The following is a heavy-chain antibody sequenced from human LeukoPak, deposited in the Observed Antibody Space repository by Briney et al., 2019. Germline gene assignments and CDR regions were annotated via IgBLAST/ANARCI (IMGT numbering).Heavy chain of an antibody. J-gene: IGHJ4*02. CDR3: ARDRGNWNYESFDY. V-gene: IGHV3-48*01. CDR1: GFTFSSYA. D-gene: IGHD1-7*01. Sequence: EGFLRLSCVASGFTFSSYAMSWVRQAPGKGLEWVSYITSSTDTKYYADSVKGRFTISRDNAKNSLYLQMNSLRAEDTAVYYCARDRGNWNYESFDYWGQGTLVTVSS. CDR2: ITSSTDTK.